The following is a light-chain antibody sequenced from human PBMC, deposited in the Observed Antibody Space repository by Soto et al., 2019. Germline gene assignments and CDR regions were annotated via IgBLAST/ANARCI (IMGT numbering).Light chain of an antibody. CDR3: QQRSNWIT. V-gene: IGKV3-11*01. CDR1: QSIGSY. CDR2: DAS. J-gene: IGKJ4*01. Sequence: EIVLTQSPATLSLSPGETATLSCRASQSIGSYLAWYQQKPGQSPRLLIYDASNRATGIPARFSGSGAGTAFTLTISGLEPEDFAVYYCQQRSNWITFGGGTKVEV.